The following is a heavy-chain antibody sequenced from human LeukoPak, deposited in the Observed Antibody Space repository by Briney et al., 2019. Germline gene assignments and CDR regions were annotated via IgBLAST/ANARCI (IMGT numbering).Heavy chain of an antibody. D-gene: IGHD3-9*01. Sequence: GASVKVSCKASGYTFTSYGISWVRQAPGQGLEWMGWISAYNGNTNYAQKLQGRVTMTTDTSTSTAYMELRSLRSDDTAVYYCARGPEYYDILTGNPSSSYYYGMDVWGQGTTVTVSS. V-gene: IGHV1-18*01. CDR1: GYTFTSYG. J-gene: IGHJ6*02. CDR2: ISAYNGNT. CDR3: ARGPEYYDILTGNPSSSYYYGMDV.